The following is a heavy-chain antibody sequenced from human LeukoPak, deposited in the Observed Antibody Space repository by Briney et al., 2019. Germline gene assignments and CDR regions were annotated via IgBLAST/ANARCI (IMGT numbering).Heavy chain of an antibody. D-gene: IGHD6-13*01. CDR2: IYYSGST. CDR3: ARGKQQLAYYYYYYMDV. Sequence: PSETLSLTCTVSGGSISSSSYYWGWVRQPPGRGLEWLGSIYYSGSTYYNPSLKSRVTISVDTSKNQFSLKLSSVTAADTAVYYCARGKQQLAYYYYYYMDVWGKGTTVTVSS. V-gene: IGHV4-39*01. J-gene: IGHJ6*03. CDR1: GGSISSSSYY.